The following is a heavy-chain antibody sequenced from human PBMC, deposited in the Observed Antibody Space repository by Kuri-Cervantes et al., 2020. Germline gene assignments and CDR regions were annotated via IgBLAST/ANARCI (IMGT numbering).Heavy chain of an antibody. D-gene: IGHD2-15*01. J-gene: IGHJ4*02. CDR1: GFTFSSYA. CDR3: AKLQVVVVAAAADY. Sequence: GGSLRLSCAASGFTFSSYAMHWVRQAPGKGLEWVSAISGSGGSTYYADSVKGRFTISRDNSKNTLYLQMNSLRAEDTAVYYCAKLQVVVVAAAADYWGQGTLVTVSS. V-gene: IGHV3-23*01. CDR2: ISGSGGST.